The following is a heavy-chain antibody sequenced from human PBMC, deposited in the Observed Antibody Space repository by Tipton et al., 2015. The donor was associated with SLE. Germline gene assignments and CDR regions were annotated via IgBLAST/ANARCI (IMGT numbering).Heavy chain of an antibody. CDR3: ARLQYVFAGVDV. Sequence: TLSLTCAVYGGSFSGYSWSWIRQPPGKGLEWIGEIDHFGNTNYNPSLKSRVTVSVDTSKNQFSLKLSSVTAADTAVYYCARLQYVFAGVDVWGKGTTVSVSS. J-gene: IGHJ6*04. V-gene: IGHV4-34*01. CDR2: IDHFGNT. CDR1: GGSFSGYS. D-gene: IGHD3-10*02.